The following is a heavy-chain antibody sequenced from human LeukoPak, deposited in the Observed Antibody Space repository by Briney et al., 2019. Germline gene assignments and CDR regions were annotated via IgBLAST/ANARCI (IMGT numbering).Heavy chain of an antibody. Sequence: SETLSLTCTVSGGSISSADYYWSWIRQPPGKGLEWIGYIYYSGSTYYNPSLKSRVTISVDTSKNQFSLKLSSVTAADTAVYYCARAPLTFYYGMDVWGQGTTVTVSS. D-gene: IGHD1-14*01. CDR2: IYYSGST. CDR3: ARAPLTFYYGMDV. CDR1: GGSISSADYY. V-gene: IGHV4-30-4*01. J-gene: IGHJ6*02.